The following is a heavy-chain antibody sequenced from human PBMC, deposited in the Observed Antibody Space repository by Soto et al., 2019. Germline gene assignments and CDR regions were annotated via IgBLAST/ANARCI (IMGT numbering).Heavy chain of an antibody. Sequence: SETLSLTCSVSGGSIGHYYSGWIRQPPGKRLEWIGSIYYSGSTYYNPSLKSRVTISVDTSKNQFSLKLTSVTAVDTAVYYCARDKIAGLFDYWGQGTLVTVSS. V-gene: IGHV4-39*07. CDR3: ARDKIAGLFDY. CDR2: IYYSGST. J-gene: IGHJ4*02. CDR1: GGSIGHYY. D-gene: IGHD2-21*01.